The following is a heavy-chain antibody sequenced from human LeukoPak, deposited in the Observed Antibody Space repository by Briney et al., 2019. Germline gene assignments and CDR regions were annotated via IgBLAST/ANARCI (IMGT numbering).Heavy chain of an antibody. CDR2: ISGGGYDT. J-gene: IGHJ4*02. V-gene: IGHV3-23*01. D-gene: IGHD3-10*01. CDR3: ANVYYYGSGSFESRLFDY. CDR1: GFIFSTYA. Sequence: GGSLRLSCAASGFIFSTYAMSWVRQAPGKGLEWVSAISGGGYDTFYADSVKGRFTISRDNSKNTLYLQMNSLRAEDTAVYYCANVYYYGSGSFESRLFDYWGQGTLVTVSS.